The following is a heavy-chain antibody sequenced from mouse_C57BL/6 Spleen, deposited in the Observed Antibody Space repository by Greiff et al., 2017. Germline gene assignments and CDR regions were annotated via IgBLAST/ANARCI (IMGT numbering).Heavy chain of an antibody. CDR2: IYPGSGST. V-gene: IGHV1-55*01. D-gene: IGHD1-1*01. Sequence: VQLQQSGAELVKPGASVKMSCKASGYTFTSYWITWVKQRPGQGLEWIGDIYPGSGSTNYNEKFKSKATLTVDTSSSTAYMQLSSLTSEDSAVYYCARIYYYGSSYAMDYWGQGTSVTVSS. CDR1: GYTFTSYW. CDR3: ARIYYYGSSYAMDY. J-gene: IGHJ4*01.